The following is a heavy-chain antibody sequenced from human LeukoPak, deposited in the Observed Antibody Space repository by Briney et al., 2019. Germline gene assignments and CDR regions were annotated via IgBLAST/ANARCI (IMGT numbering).Heavy chain of an antibody. CDR3: ARSTSGTFDY. CDR2: ITSDRRTI. D-gene: IGHD6-13*01. CDR1: GFTFSIYS. Sequence: GGSLRLSCAASGFTFSIYSMNWVRQAPGKGLEWVSYITSDRRTISYADPVKGRFAISRDNDKRLLYLQMDSLRAGDTAIYYCARSTSGTFDYWGQGMLVTVSS. V-gene: IGHV3-48*01. J-gene: IGHJ4*02.